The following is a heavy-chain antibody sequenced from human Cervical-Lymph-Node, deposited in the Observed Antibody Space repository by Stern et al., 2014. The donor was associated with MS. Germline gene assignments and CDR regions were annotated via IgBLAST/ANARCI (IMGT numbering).Heavy chain of an antibody. CDR3: ARGGRSSGWSPPDAFDI. V-gene: IGHV1-2*04. D-gene: IGHD6-19*01. J-gene: IGHJ3*02. Sequence: QVQLVQSGAEVKKPGASVKGSCKASGYTFTGYYMHWVRQAPGQGLEWMGWINPNSGGTNYAQKFQGWVTMTRDTSISTADMELSRLRSDDTAVYYCARGGRSSGWSPPDAFDIWGQGTMVTVSS. CDR1: GYTFTGYY. CDR2: INPNSGGT.